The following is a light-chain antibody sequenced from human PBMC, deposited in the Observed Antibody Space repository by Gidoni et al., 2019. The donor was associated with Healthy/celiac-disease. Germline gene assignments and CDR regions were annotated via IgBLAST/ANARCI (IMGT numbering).Light chain of an antibody. CDR1: QSISSY. J-gene: IGKJ3*01. CDR3: QQSYSTPPFT. CDR2: AAS. V-gene: IGKV1-39*01. Sequence: DIQMTQSPSSLSASVGDRVTITCQASQSISSYLNWYQQKPGKAPKLLIYAASSLQSGVPSRFSGSGSGTDFTLTISSLQPEDFATYYCQQSYSTPPFTFGPXTKVDSK.